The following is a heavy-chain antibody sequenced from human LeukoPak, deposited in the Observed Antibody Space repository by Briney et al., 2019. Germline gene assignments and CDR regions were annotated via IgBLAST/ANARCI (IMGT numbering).Heavy chain of an antibody. CDR2: INHSGST. J-gene: IGHJ6*03. CDR3: ARGYDFLSGSYMDV. V-gene: IGHV4-34*01. CDR1: GGSFSGYY. Sequence: SETLSLTCAVYGGSFSGYYWSWIRQPPGKGLEWIGEINHSGSTNYNPSLKSRVTISVDTSKNQFSLKLSSVTAADTAVYYCARGYDFLSGSYMDVWGKGTTVTVSS. D-gene: IGHD3-3*01.